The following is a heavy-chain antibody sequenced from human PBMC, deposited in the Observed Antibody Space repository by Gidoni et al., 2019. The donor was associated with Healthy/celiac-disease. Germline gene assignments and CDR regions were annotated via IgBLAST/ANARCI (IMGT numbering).Heavy chain of an antibody. CDR2: ISRSSSYI. D-gene: IGHD4-17*01. CDR3: ARDSDYGDYVGYYYYYGMDV. V-gene: IGHV3-21*01. CDR1: GFTFSSYS. J-gene: IGHJ6*02. Sequence: EVQLVESGGGLVKPGGSLRLSCAASGFTFSSYSLNWVRQAPRKGLEWVSSISRSSSYIYYEDSVKGRFTISRDNAKNSLYLQMNSLRAEDTAVYYCARDSDYGDYVGYYYYYGMDVWGQGTTVTVS.